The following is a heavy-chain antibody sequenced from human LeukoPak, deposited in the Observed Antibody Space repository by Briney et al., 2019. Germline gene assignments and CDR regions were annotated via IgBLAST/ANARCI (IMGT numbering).Heavy chain of an antibody. Sequence: GGSLRLSCEASGLAFSSYWMSWVRQAPGKGLEWVANIKQDGSEKYYVDSVKGRFTISRDNAKNALYLQMDSLRAEDTAVYYCARAKATVTIFDYWGQGTLVTVSS. D-gene: IGHD4-11*01. J-gene: IGHJ4*02. V-gene: IGHV3-7*01. CDR2: IKQDGSEK. CDR3: ARAKATVTIFDY. CDR1: GLAFSSYW.